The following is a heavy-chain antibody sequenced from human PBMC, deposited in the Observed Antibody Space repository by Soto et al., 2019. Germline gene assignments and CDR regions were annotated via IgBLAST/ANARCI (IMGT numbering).Heavy chain of an antibody. CDR2: IVVGSGNT. D-gene: IGHD3-22*01. CDR3: AADGAYYYDSSGYPGDYGMDV. V-gene: IGHV1-58*01. J-gene: IGHJ6*02. CDR1: GFTFTSSA. Sequence: SVKVSCKASGFTFTSSAVQWVRQARGQRLEWIGWIVVGSGNTNYAQKFQERVTITRDMSTSTAYMELSSLRSEDTAVYYCAADGAYYYDSSGYPGDYGMDVWGQGTTVTVS.